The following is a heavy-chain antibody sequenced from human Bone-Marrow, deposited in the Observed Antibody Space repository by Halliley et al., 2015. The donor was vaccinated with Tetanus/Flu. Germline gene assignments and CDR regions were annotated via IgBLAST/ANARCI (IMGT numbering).Heavy chain of an antibody. CDR1: GGTFTTYT. CDR2: IVPMLDAT. Sequence: QLVQSGAEVKKPGSSVKVSCKASGGTFTTYTLMWVRQAPGQGLEWMGRIVPMLDATKYAQKFQGRVSITADEATSTVYMEPNSLRFDDTAVYYCATSDQWGDPIFWGQGTLVTVSS. CDR3: ATSDQWGDPIF. V-gene: IGHV1-69*11. D-gene: IGHD1-26*01. J-gene: IGHJ4*02.